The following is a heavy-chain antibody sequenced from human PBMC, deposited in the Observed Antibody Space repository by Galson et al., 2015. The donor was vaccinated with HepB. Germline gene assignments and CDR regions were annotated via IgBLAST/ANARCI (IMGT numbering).Heavy chain of an antibody. Sequence: SLRLSCAASGFSFNAYSMNWVRQAPGKGLEWVSFISASNSHIYYADSVKGRFTISRDNAKNSLYLQMNSLRAEDTAVYYCARVFSGSDYWGQGTLVAVSS. CDR2: ISASNSHI. CDR3: ARVFSGSDY. CDR1: GFSFNAYS. J-gene: IGHJ4*02. V-gene: IGHV3-21*01. D-gene: IGHD1-1*01.